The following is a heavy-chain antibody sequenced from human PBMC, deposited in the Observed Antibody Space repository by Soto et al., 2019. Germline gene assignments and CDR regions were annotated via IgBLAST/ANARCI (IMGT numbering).Heavy chain of an antibody. J-gene: IGHJ4*02. CDR3: ARSAGKGGLAAPIDH. CDR2: IWYDGSNK. Sequence: LRLSCASSGFTFSSYGMHWVRQAPGKGLEWVAVIWYDGSNKYYADSVKGRFTISRDNSKNTLFLQMDSLRAEDTAVYYCARSAGKGGLAAPIDHWGQGTLVTVSS. V-gene: IGHV3-33*01. CDR1: GFTFSSYG. D-gene: IGHD6-13*01.